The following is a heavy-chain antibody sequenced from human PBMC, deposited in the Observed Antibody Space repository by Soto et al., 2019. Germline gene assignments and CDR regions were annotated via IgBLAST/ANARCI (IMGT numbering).Heavy chain of an antibody. Sequence: GGSLRLSCAASGFTFSSYSMNWVRQAPGKGLEWVSYISSSSSTIYYADSVKGRFTISRDNAKNSLYLQMNSLRDEDTAVYYCARDGGAAEQREGPYYYYGMDVWGQGTTVTVSS. J-gene: IGHJ6*02. V-gene: IGHV3-48*02. CDR3: ARDGGAAEQREGPYYYYGMDV. D-gene: IGHD6-13*01. CDR2: ISSSSSTI. CDR1: GFTFSSYS.